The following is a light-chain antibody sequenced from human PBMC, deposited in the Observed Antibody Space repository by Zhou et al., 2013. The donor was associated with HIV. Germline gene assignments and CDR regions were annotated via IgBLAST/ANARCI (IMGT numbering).Light chain of an antibody. CDR1: QGIASY. Sequence: EIQMTQSPSFLSASVGDRVTITCRASQGIASYLAWYQQKPGKAPKLLIYASSNLQSGVPSRFSGSGSGTEFTPTISSLQPEDFATYYCQQFNSYPLMYTFGQGTKLEIK. CDR3: QQFNSYPLMYT. CDR2: ASS. V-gene: IGKV1-9*01. J-gene: IGKJ2*01.